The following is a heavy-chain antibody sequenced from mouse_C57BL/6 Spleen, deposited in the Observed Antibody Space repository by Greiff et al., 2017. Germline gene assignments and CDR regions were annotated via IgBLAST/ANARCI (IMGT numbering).Heavy chain of an antibody. Sequence: EVQLQQSGAELVRPGASVKLSCTASGFNFTDYYMHWVKQRPEQGLEWIGWIDPENGDTEYAAKFQGKATITADTSSNTAYLQLSSLTSEDTAVYYCTTRDGSCSPSAYWGQGTLVTVSA. J-gene: IGHJ3*01. CDR2: IDPENGDT. D-gene: IGHD3-2*02. CDR1: GFNFTDYY. CDR3: TTRDGSCSPSAY. V-gene: IGHV14-4*01.